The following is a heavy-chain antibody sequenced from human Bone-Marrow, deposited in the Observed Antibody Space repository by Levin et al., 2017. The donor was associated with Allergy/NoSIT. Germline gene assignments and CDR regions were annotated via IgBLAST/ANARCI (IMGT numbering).Heavy chain of an antibody. J-gene: IGHJ4*02. D-gene: IGHD2-15*01. CDR2: INHSGST. CDR3: ARTLLDGVAATVGVYYFDY. Sequence: SQTLSLTCAVYGGSFRGSYWSWIRQPPGKGLEWIGEINHSGSTNYNPSLKSRVTISVDTSKNQFSLKLSSVTAADTAVYYCARTLLDGVAATVGVYYFDYWGQGTLVTVSS. CDR1: GGSFRGSY. V-gene: IGHV4-34*01.